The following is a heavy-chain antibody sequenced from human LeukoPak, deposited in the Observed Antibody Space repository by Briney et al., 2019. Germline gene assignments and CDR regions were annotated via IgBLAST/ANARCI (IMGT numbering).Heavy chain of an antibody. D-gene: IGHD2-2*01. CDR2: IRYDGSNK. CDR3: AKDGSPVAIFPYNWVDP. V-gene: IGHV3-30*02. Sequence: PGGSLRLSCAASGFTFSSYAMSWVRQAPGKGLEWVAFIRYDGSNKYYADSVKGRFTISRDNSKHTLYLQMNSLRPEDTAVYYCAKDGSPVAIFPYNWVDPWGQGTLVTVSS. J-gene: IGHJ5*02. CDR1: GFTFSSYA.